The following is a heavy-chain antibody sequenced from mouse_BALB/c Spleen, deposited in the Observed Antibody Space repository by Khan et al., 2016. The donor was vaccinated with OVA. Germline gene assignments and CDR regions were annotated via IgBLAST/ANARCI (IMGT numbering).Heavy chain of an antibody. V-gene: IGHV1S137*01. J-gene: IGHJ3*01. CDR3: ARGRFGHYDGFAY. CDR2: ISTYSGNT. Sequence: VQLQQSGPELVRPGVSVKISCKGSGYTFTDYAMHWVKQSHAKSLEWIGVISTYSGNTNYNQQFKGKATMTVDKSSSPAYMELARLTSEDSASYYCARGRFGHYDGFAYWGQGTLVTVSA. D-gene: IGHD1-2*01. CDR1: GYTFTDYA.